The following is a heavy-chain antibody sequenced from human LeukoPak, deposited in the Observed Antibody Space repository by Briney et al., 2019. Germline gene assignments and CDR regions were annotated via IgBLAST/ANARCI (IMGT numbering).Heavy chain of an antibody. J-gene: IGHJ4*02. D-gene: IGHD1-26*01. V-gene: IGHV3-23*01. CDR1: GFTFSSYA. Sequence: GGSLRLSCAASGFTFSSYAMSWVRQAPGKGLEWVSAISGSGGSTYYVDSVKGRFTIPRDNSKNTLYLQMNSLRAEDTAVYYCARHIDRIVGATTFDYWGQGTLVTVSS. CDR3: ARHIDRIVGATTFDY. CDR2: ISGSGGST.